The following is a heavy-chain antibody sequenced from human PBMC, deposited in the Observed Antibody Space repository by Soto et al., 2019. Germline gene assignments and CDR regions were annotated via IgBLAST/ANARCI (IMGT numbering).Heavy chain of an antibody. J-gene: IGHJ4*02. Sequence: EVHLVESGGVLVAPGGSLRLSCVASGFTLTTYTMNWVRQAPGTGLEWVSSINGRSNYKYYSDSVKGRFTISRDNAQNSLFLQMSRLGPEDTAVYYCVREDGVVGASSAFDSWGQGTLVTASS. CDR3: VREDGVVGASSAFDS. D-gene: IGHD1-26*01. V-gene: IGHV3-21*01. CDR2: INGRSNYK. CDR1: GFTLTTYT.